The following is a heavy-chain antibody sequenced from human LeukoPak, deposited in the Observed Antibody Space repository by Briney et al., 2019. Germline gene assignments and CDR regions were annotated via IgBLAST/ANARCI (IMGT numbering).Heavy chain of an antibody. J-gene: IGHJ4*02. CDR2: ISSSGSTI. D-gene: IGHD6-6*01. Sequence: GGSLRLSCAASGFTFSDYYMSWIRQAPGKGLKWVSYISSSGSTIYYADSVKGRFTISRDNAKNSLYLQMNSLRAEDTAVYYCARVRSSSLSDYWGQGTLVTVSS. CDR1: GFTFSDYY. V-gene: IGHV3-11*01. CDR3: ARVRSSSLSDY.